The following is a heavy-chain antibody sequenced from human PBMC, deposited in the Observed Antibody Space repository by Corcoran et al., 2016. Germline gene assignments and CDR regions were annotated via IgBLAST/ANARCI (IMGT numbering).Heavy chain of an antibody. CDR2: ISYDGSNK. CDR3: AKLGYYYDSSGYPPGPAFDI. V-gene: IGHV3-30*18. CDR1: GFTFSSYG. D-gene: IGHD3-22*01. Sequence: QVQLVESGGGVVQPGRSLRLSCAASGFTFSSYGMHWVRQAPGKGLEWVAVISYDGSNKYYADSVKGRFTISRDNSKNTLYLQMNSLRAEDTAGYYCAKLGYYYDSSGYPPGPAFDIWGQGTMVTVSS. J-gene: IGHJ3*02.